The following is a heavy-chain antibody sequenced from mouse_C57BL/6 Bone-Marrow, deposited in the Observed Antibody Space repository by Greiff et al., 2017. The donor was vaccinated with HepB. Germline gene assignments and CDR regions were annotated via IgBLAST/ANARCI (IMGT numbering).Heavy chain of an antibody. J-gene: IGHJ1*03. CDR3: TRSHYYGSSYGWYFDV. CDR2: IYPGNSDT. D-gene: IGHD1-1*01. V-gene: IGHV1-5*01. CDR1: GYTFTSYW. Sequence: VQLQQSGTVLARPGASVKMSCKTSGYTFTSYWMHWVKQRPGQGLEWIGAIYPGNSDTSYNQKFKGKAKLTAVTSASTAYMELSSLTNEDSAVYYCTRSHYYGSSYGWYFDVWGTGTTVTVSS.